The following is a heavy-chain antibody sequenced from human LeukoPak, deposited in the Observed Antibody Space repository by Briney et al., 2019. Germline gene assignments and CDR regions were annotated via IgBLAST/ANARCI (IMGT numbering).Heavy chain of an antibody. CDR2: IHTGGST. D-gene: IGHD3-10*01. V-gene: IGHV3-66*01. CDR1: GFTVSSNY. J-gene: IGHJ4*02. CDR3: ARARFGESVRPFDY. Sequence: GGSLRLSCAASGFTVSSNYMSWVRQAPGKGLEWVSVIHTGGSTYYADSVRGRFTISRHNSKNTLYLQMNSLRAEDTAVYYCARARFGESVRPFDYWGQGTLVTVSS.